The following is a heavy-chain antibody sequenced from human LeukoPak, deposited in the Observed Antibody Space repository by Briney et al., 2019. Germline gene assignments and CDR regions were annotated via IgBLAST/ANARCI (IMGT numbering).Heavy chain of an antibody. V-gene: IGHV3-11*04. Sequence: GGSLRLSCAASGFTFSDYYMSWIRQAPGKGLEWVSDIGSSGSTINYADSVKGRVTISRDNAKNSLYLQMNSLRAEDTAVYYCAKEPRGVFCSGGSCYYFDYWGQGTLVTVSS. CDR2: IGSSGSTI. CDR3: AKEPRGVFCSGGSCYYFDY. CDR1: GFTFSDYY. D-gene: IGHD2-15*01. J-gene: IGHJ4*02.